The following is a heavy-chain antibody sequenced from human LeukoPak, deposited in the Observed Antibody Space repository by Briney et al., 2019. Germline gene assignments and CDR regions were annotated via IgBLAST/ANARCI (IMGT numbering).Heavy chain of an antibody. CDR2: ISSSSSYI. CDR3: ARTSGSYDDAFDI. D-gene: IGHD1-26*01. CDR1: GFTFSSYS. J-gene: IGHJ3*02. V-gene: IGHV3-21*01. Sequence: GGSLRLSCAASGFTFSSYSMNWVRQAPGKGLEWVSSISSSSSYIYYADSVKGRFTISRDNAKNSLYLQMNSLRAEDTAVYYCARTSGSYDDAFDIRGQGTMVTVSS.